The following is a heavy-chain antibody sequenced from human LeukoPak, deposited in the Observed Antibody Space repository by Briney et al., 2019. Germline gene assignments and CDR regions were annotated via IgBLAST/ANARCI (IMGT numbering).Heavy chain of an antibody. D-gene: IGHD3-22*01. CDR2: INSNSGGT. CDR1: GYTFTGYY. V-gene: IGHV1-2*02. Sequence: GASVKVSCKASGYTFTGYYMHWVRQAPGQGLEWMGWINSNSGGTNYAQKFQGRVTMTRDTSISTAYMELSRLRSDDTAVYYCARDYYDSSGYYFDYWGQGTLVTVSS. CDR3: ARDYYDSSGYYFDY. J-gene: IGHJ4*02.